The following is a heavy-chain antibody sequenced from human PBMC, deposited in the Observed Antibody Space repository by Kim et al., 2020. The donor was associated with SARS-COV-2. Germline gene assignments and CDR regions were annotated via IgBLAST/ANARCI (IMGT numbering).Heavy chain of an antibody. V-gene: IGHV3-30-3*01. J-gene: IGHJ4*02. D-gene: IGHD1-26*01. CDR3: ASLFTPRVGHNY. CDR1: GFTFSSYA. CDR2: ISYDGSNK. Sequence: GGSLRLSCAASGFTFSSYAMHWVRQAPGKGLEWVAVISYDGSNKYYADSVKGRFTISRDNSKNTLYLQMNSLRAEDTAVYYCASLFTPRVGHNYWGQGTLVTVSS.